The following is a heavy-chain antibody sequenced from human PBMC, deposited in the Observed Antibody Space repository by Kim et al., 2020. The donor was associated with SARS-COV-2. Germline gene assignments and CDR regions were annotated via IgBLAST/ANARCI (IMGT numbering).Heavy chain of an antibody. V-gene: IGHV3-23*01. CDR1: GFTFSSYA. CDR2: ISGSGGST. Sequence: GGSLRLSCAASGFTFSSYAMSWVRQAPGKGLEWVSAISGSGGSTYYADSVKGRFTISRDNSKNTLYLQMNSLRAEDTAVYYCAKDRAGSRYCSSTSCYGATDYWGQGTLVTVSS. CDR3: AKDRAGSRYCSSTSCYGATDY. D-gene: IGHD2-2*01. J-gene: IGHJ4*02.